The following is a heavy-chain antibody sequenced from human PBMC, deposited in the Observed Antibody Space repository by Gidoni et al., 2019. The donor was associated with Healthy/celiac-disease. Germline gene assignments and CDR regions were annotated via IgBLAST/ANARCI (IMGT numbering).Heavy chain of an antibody. CDR3: ARVDITIFGVVPKYNWFDP. J-gene: IGHJ5*02. Sequence: QVQLQESGPGLVKPSQTLSRTCTVSGGSISSGGYYWSWIRQHPGKGLEWIVYIYYSGSTYYNPSLKSRVTISVDTSTNQFSLKLSSVTAADTAVYYCARVDITIFGVVPKYNWFDPWGQGTLVTVSS. V-gene: IGHV4-31*03. CDR1: GGSISSGGYY. D-gene: IGHD3-3*01. CDR2: IYYSGST.